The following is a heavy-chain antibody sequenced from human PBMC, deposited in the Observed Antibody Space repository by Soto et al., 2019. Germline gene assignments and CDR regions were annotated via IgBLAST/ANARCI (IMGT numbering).Heavy chain of an antibody. J-gene: IGHJ4*02. Sequence: SETLSLTCTVSGGSISSYYWSWIRQPPGKGLEWIGYIYYSGSTHYNPSLKSRVTISVDTSKNQFSLKLSSVTAAETAVYYCEGIYSSSPLFNYWGQGTLVTVSS. D-gene: IGHD6-6*01. CDR3: EGIYSSSPLFNY. V-gene: IGHV4-59*01. CDR2: IYYSGST. CDR1: GGSISSYY.